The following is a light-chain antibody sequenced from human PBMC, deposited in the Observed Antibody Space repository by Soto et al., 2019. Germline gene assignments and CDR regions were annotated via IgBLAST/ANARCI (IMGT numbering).Light chain of an antibody. CDR1: QSVSSSY. CDR3: QQYGSSPPVT. Sequence: TQSPSTLSPEEIATLSCRAVQSVSSSYLAWYQQKPGQAPRLLIYGASSRATGIPDRFSGSGSGTDFTLTISRLEPEDFAVYYCQQYGSSPPVTFGQGTKVDI. V-gene: IGKV3-20*01. J-gene: IGKJ1*01. CDR2: GAS.